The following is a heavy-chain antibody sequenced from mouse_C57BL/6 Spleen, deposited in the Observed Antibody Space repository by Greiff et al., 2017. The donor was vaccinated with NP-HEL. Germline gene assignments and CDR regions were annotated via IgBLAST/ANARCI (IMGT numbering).Heavy chain of an antibody. Sequence: QVQLQQSGAELARPGASVKMSCKASGYTFTSYTMHWVKQRPGQGLEWIGYINPSSGYTKYNQKFKDKATLTADKSSSTAYMQLSSLTSEDSAVDYCARSGYDNDDWMAYWGQGTLVTVSA. V-gene: IGHV1-4*01. CDR3: ARSGYDNDDWMAY. CDR1: GYTFTSYT. CDR2: INPSSGYT. J-gene: IGHJ3*01. D-gene: IGHD2-4*01.